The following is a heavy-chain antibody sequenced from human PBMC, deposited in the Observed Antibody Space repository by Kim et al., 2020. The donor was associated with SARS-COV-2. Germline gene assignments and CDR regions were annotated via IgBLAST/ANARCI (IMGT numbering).Heavy chain of an antibody. CDR1: GFTFSDYY. D-gene: IGHD3-22*01. J-gene: IGHJ6*02. V-gene: IGHV3-11*05. Sequence: GGFLRLSCAASGFTFSDYYMSWIRQAPGKGLEWVSYISSSSSYTNYADSVKGRFTISRDNAKNSLYLQMNSLRAEDTAVYYCARDHSTYYYDSSGYYRALTPEYYYYGMDVWGQGTTVTVSS. CDR2: ISSSSSYT. CDR3: ARDHSTYYYDSSGYYRALTPEYYYYGMDV.